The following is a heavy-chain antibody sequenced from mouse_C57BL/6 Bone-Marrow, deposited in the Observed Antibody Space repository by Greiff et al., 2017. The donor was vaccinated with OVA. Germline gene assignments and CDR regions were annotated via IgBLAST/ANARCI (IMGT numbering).Heavy chain of an antibody. V-gene: IGHV1-81*01. Sequence: VKLVESGAELARPGASVKLSCKASGYTFTSYGISWVKQRTGQGLEWIGEIYPRSGNTYYNEKFKGKATLTADKSSSTAYMELRSLTSEDSAVYFCARSDNPFAYWGQGTLVTVSA. CDR3: ARSDNPFAY. D-gene: IGHD1-3*01. J-gene: IGHJ3*01. CDR1: GYTFTSYG. CDR2: IYPRSGNT.